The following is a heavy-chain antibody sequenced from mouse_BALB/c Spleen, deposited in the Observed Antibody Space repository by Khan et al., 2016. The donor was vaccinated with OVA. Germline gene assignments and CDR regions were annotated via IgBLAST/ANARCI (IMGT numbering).Heavy chain of an antibody. CDR1: GYSFTGYF. Sequence: EVQLQQSGPELVKPGASVKISCKASGYSFTGYFMNWVMQSHGKSLEWIGRINPHIGETLYNQKFKGKATLTVDESSRTAHMELRSLASEDSAVYYCARKNCSDFDYWGQGTTLTVSS. CDR3: ARKNCSDFDY. D-gene: IGHD1-1*01. V-gene: IGHV1-20*02. J-gene: IGHJ2*01. CDR2: INPHIGET.